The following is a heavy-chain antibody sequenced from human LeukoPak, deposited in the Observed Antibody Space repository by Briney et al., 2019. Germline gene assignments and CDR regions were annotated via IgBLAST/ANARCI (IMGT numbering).Heavy chain of an antibody. V-gene: IGHV4-34*01. Sequence: PSETLSLTCAVYGGSFSGYYWSWIRQPPGKGLEWIGEINHSGSTNYNPSLKSRVTISVDTSKNQFSLKLSSVTAADTAVYYCARGPSILLWFGELSWFDPWGQGTLVTVPS. D-gene: IGHD3-10*01. CDR3: ARGPSILLWFGELSWFDP. CDR1: GGSFSGYY. CDR2: INHSGST. J-gene: IGHJ5*02.